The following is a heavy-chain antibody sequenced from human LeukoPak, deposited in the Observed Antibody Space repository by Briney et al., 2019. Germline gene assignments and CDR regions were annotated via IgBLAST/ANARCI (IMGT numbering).Heavy chain of an antibody. CDR1: GGTFKTYA. J-gene: IGHJ4*02. CDR3: ARPDYFDSSGYTN. CDR2: IIPIFGTA. Sequence: SVKVSCKASGGTFKTYAISWVRQAPGQGLEWMGGIIPIFGTANYAQKFQDRVMITADESTSTAYMELSSLRSEDTAVYYCARPDYFDSSGYTNWGQGTLVTVSS. D-gene: IGHD3-22*01. V-gene: IGHV1-69*01.